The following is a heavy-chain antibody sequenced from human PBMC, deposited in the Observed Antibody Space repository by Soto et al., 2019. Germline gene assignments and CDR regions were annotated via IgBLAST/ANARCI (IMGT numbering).Heavy chain of an antibody. J-gene: IGHJ4*02. CDR2: ISVSSGST. V-gene: IGHV3-23*01. Sequence: EVQLLQSGGGLVQPGGSLKLSCAASGITFNKFGMNWVRQAPGKGLEWVSSISVSSGSTYYADSVKGRFTISRDNSKNTLYLQMNSLRAEDTAVYYCAKGARVGHWLGLDNWGQGTLVTVSS. D-gene: IGHD6-19*01. CDR1: GITFNKFG. CDR3: AKGARVGHWLGLDN.